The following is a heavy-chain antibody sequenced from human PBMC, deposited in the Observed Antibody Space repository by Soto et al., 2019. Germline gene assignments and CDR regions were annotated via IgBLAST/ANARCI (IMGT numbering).Heavy chain of an antibody. D-gene: IGHD3-9*01. CDR1: GGSIGTYY. CDR2: IYYRGNT. J-gene: IGHJ4*02. Sequence: SETLSLTCTVSGGSIGTYYWSWIRQPPGKGLEWIGYIYYRGNTDYNPSLKSRVTISQDTPKNQFSLKLSSVTAADTAVYYCARHPGYYDILTGYTTYYFDYWGQGILVTVSS. V-gene: IGHV4-59*08. CDR3: ARHPGYYDILTGYTTYYFDY.